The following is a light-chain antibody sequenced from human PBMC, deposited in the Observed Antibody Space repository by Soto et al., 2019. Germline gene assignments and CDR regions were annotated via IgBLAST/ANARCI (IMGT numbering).Light chain of an antibody. CDR1: SSDVGGYNY. CDR2: DVS. CDR3: SSYTSSSTV. J-gene: IGLJ2*01. Sequence: QSAPTQPASVSGSPGQSITISCTGTSSDVGGYNYVSWYQQHPGKAPKLMIYDVSNRPSGVSNRFSGSKSGNTASLTISGLQAEDEADYYCSSYTSSSTVFGGGTKSPS. V-gene: IGLV2-14*01.